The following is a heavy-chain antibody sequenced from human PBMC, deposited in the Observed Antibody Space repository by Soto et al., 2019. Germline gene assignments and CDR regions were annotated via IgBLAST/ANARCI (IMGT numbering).Heavy chain of an antibody. Sequence: SETLSLTCTVSGGSISSYYWSWIRQPPGKGLEWIGYIYYSGSTNYNPSLKSRVTISVDTSKNQFSLKLSSVTAADTAVYYCAISRWDYFDYWGQGTLVTVSS. CDR1: GGSISSYY. D-gene: IGHD1-26*01. V-gene: IGHV4-59*01. CDR2: IYYSGST. CDR3: AISRWDYFDY. J-gene: IGHJ4*02.